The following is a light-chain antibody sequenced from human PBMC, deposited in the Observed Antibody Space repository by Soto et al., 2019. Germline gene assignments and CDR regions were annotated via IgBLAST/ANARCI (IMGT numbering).Light chain of an antibody. CDR3: QKYNRAPYT. Sequence: DIVMTQSPATLSVAPGERVTFSCRASQGVSRKLAWYQHKPGQAPRLLISGASTGATGIPARFSGSGSGTEFTLTISSLQSEDCAIYYCQKYNRAPYTFGPGTKVDIK. CDR1: QGVSRK. V-gene: IGKV3-15*01. CDR2: GAS. J-gene: IGKJ3*01.